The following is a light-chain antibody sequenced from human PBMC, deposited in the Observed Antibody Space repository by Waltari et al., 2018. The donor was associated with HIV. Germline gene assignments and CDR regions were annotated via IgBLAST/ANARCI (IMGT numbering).Light chain of an antibody. CDR2: GAS. Sequence: ETVMTQSPATLSVSPGERGIVSCRASQTIGINLAWYQQKPGQGPRLLIYGASTRATGIPGRFNGTRSGTEFTLTISGLQSEDFAIYYCQEYNSWPPRYTFGQGTKVEMK. V-gene: IGKV3-15*01. J-gene: IGKJ2*01. CDR3: QEYNSWPPRYT. CDR1: QTIGIN.